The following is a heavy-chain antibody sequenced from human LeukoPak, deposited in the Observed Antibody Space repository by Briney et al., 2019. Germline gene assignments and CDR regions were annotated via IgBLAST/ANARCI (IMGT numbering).Heavy chain of an antibody. V-gene: IGHV4-39*01. J-gene: IGHJ6*03. Sequence: SETLSLTCTVSGGSISSSSYYWGWIRQPPGKGLAWIGRIYYSGSTYYNPSLKSRVTISVDTSKNQFSLKLSSVTAADTAVYYCARQDYYVSGGYYYYMDVWGKGTTVTVSS. D-gene: IGHD3-10*02. CDR2: IYYSGST. CDR3: ARQDYYVSGGYYYYMDV. CDR1: GGSISSSSYY.